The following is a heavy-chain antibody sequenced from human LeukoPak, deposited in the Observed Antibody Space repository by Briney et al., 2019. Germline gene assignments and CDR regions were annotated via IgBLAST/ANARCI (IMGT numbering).Heavy chain of an antibody. CDR1: GFTFSNYA. V-gene: IGHV3-23*01. Sequence: GGSLRLSCAASGFTFSNYAMSWVRQAPGKGLEWVSAISGSGGSTYYADSVRGRFAISRDNSKNTLYLQMYSLRAEDTAVYYCAKDPALYCGAGSCYIAHWGQGTLVTVSS. D-gene: IGHD2-15*01. CDR2: ISGSGGST. CDR3: AKDPALYCGAGSCYIAH. J-gene: IGHJ4*02.